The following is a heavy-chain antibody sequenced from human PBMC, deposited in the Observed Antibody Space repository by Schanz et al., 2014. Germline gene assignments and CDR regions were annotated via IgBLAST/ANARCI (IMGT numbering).Heavy chain of an antibody. J-gene: IGHJ4*02. V-gene: IGHV1-46*01. Sequence: QVQWVQSGADVKKPGTAVKVSCKASEYTFTRHYMHWVRQAPGQGLEWMGIIHSTGGTTSHAQKFQGRVTMTRDTSTSTVYMELSSLRSEDTAVYYCARGRTFDYWGQGTLVTVSS. CDR1: EYTFTRHY. CDR2: IHSTGGTT. CDR3: ARGRTFDY.